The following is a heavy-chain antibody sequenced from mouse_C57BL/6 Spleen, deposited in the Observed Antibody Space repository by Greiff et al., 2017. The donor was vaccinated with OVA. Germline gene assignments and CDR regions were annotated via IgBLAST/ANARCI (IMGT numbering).Heavy chain of an antibody. CDR3: ASRYYGNYEGY. CDR2: IDPSDSYT. CDR1: GYTFTSYW. D-gene: IGHD2-1*01. V-gene: IGHV1-59*01. J-gene: IGHJ2*01. Sequence: QVQLQQPGAELVRPGPSVKLSCKASGYTFTSYWMHWVKQRPGQGLEWIGVIDPSDSYTNYNQKFKGKATLTVDTSSSTAYMQLSSLTSEDSAVYYCASRYYGNYEGYWGQGTTLTVSS.